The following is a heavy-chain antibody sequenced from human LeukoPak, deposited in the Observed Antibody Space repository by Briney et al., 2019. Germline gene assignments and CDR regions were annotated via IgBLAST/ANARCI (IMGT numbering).Heavy chain of an antibody. V-gene: IGHV3-64D*09. Sequence: GGSLRLSCAASGFTFSSYWMSWVRQAPGKGLEYVSAISSNGGSTYYADSVKGRFTISRDNSKNTLYLQMSSLRAEDTAVYYCVKTHSSSWYTPAPFDYWGQGTLVTVSS. CDR2: ISSNGGST. D-gene: IGHD6-13*01. J-gene: IGHJ4*02. CDR3: VKTHSSSWYTPAPFDY. CDR1: GFTFSSYW.